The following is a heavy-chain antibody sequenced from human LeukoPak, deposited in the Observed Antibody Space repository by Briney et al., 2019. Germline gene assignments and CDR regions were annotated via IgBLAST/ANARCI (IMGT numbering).Heavy chain of an antibody. Sequence: GGSLRLSCAASGFTFSSYGMPWVRQAPGKGLEWVAVISYDGSNKYYADSVKGRFTISRDNSKNTLYLQMNSLRAEDTAVYYCAKPAYDSSGYYFDYWGQGTLVTVSS. V-gene: IGHV3-30*18. CDR3: AKPAYDSSGYYFDY. CDR2: ISYDGSNK. D-gene: IGHD3-22*01. J-gene: IGHJ4*02. CDR1: GFTFSSYG.